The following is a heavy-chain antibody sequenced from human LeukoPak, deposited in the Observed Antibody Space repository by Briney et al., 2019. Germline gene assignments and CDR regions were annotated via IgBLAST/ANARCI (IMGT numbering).Heavy chain of an antibody. D-gene: IGHD5-18*01. CDR2: ITASGGNT. CDR1: GFTFSSYA. V-gene: IGHV3-23*01. J-gene: IGHJ4*02. Sequence: GGSLRLSCAASGFTFSSYAMGWVRQAPGKGLEWVSAITASGGNTYYADSVKGRFTISRDNSKNTLYLQVNRLRAEDTAVYYCAKGNGYSYGRYYFAYWGQGTLVTVSS. CDR3: AKGNGYSYGRYYFAY.